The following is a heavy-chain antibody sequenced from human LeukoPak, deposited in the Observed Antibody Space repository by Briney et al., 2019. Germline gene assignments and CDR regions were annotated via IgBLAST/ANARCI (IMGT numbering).Heavy chain of an antibody. CDR1: GGSFSGYY. V-gene: IGHV4-34*01. CDR3: ARESGIVGAKAAFDI. J-gene: IGHJ3*02. CDR2: INHSGST. D-gene: IGHD1-26*01. Sequence: SETLSLTCAVYGGSFSGYYWSWIRQPPGKGLEWIGEINHSGSTNYNPSLKSRVTISVDTSKNQFSLKLSSVTAADTAVYYCARESGIVGAKAAFDIWGQGTMVTVSS.